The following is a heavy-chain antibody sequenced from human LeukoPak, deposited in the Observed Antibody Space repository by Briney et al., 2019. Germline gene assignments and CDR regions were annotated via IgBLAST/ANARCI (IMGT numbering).Heavy chain of an antibody. V-gene: IGHV4-59*11. J-gene: IGHJ4*02. CDR1: GGSISTHY. D-gene: IGHD5-18*01. CDR2: VLDSERT. CDR3: ATIKRGSIFGYFDF. Sequence: SETLSLTCTVSGGSISTHYWSWILRPPGKGLEWIGYVLDSERTKDNPSLKSRATLSADTSKNQFSLRLTSVTAADSAVYYCATIKRGSIFGYFDFWGQGVLVTVSS.